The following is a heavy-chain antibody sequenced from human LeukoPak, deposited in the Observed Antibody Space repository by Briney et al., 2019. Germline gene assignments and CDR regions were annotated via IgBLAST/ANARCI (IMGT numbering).Heavy chain of an antibody. J-gene: IGHJ4*02. V-gene: IGHV3-23*01. Sequence: GGSLRLSCATSGINFNSNAMIWVRQAPGKGLECVSAITAPGDATYYADSVKGRFSISRDNSKNTLYLLLNSLRVEDTALYYCAKAFGTNGYFQLPIDFWGQGTLVTVSS. CDR1: GINFNSNA. CDR2: ITAPGDAT. D-gene: IGHD2-8*01. CDR3: AKAFGTNGYFQLPIDF.